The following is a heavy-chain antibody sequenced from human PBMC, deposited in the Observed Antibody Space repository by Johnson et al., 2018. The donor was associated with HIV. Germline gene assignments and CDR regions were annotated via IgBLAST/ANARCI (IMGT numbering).Heavy chain of an antibody. CDR3: ARGRTVVSVFDI. Sequence: VQLVESGGGVVQPGRSLRLSCVGSAFTFSSYAMHWVRQAPGKGLEWVAVISYDGSNKFYADSVKGRFTISRDNSKNTLSLQMNSLRAEDTAVYYCARGRTVVSVFDIWGQGTMVTVSS. V-gene: IGHV3-30-3*01. J-gene: IGHJ3*02. CDR1: AFTFSSYA. CDR2: ISYDGSNK. D-gene: IGHD3-3*01.